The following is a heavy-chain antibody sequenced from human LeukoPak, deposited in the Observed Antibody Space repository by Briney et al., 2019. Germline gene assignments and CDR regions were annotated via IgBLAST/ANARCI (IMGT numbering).Heavy chain of an antibody. J-gene: IGHJ4*02. CDR1: GVSFTNYY. Sequence: SETLSLTCNVSGVSFTNYYWSCIRQFPGRGLEYIGYIHHNGDTNYNPSLKSRITISIDTPRTQFSRSLRSVTAADTAVYYCARAKGIGLRGYSYGYYFDYWGQGILVTVSS. V-gene: IGHV4-59*01. CDR2: IHHNGDT. CDR3: ARAKGIGLRGYSYGYYFDY. D-gene: IGHD5-18*01.